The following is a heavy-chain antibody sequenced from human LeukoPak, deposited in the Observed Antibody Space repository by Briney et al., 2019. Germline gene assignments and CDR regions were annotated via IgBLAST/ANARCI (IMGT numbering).Heavy chain of an antibody. CDR3: ARGPVSPKDYYYYYGMDV. Sequence: SETLSLTCAVPGGSISSGGYSWSWNRQPRGKGLEWIGYIYHSGSTYYNPSLKSRVTISVDRSKNQFSLKLSSVTAADTAVYYCARGPVSPKDYYYYYGMDVWGQGTTVTVSS. D-gene: IGHD2-8*01. CDR2: IYHSGST. CDR1: GGSISSGGYS. J-gene: IGHJ6*02. V-gene: IGHV4-30-2*01.